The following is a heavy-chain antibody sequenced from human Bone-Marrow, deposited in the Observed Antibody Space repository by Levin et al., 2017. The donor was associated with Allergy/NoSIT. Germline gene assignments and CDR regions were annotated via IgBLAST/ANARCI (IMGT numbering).Heavy chain of an antibody. D-gene: IGHD2-15*01. CDR3: AKTKRGYCSGGSCYMWFAP. V-gene: IGHV3-23*01. CDR1: GFSFSIYA. CDR2: TTGDGNYN. J-gene: IGHJ5*02. Sequence: GGSLRLSCAASGFSFSIYAMSWVRQAPGKGLEWVSSTTGDGNYNYYADSVKGRFTIYRDKSKNTLYLQINSLRAEDTALYYCAKTKRGYCSGGSCYMWFAPWGQGTLVTVSS.